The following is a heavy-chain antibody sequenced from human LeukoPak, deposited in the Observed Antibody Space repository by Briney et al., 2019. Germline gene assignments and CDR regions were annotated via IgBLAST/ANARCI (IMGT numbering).Heavy chain of an antibody. CDR2: INPNSADT. CDR3: ARGIVSSGWYDAFDI. V-gene: IGHV1-2*02. J-gene: IGHJ3*02. Sequence: GASVKVSCKASGNSFTGHYMHWVRQAPGQGLEWMGWINPNSADTNYAQKFQGRVTMTRDTSINTAYMELSRLRSDDTAVYYCARGIVSSGWYDAFDIWGQGSPVTVSS. D-gene: IGHD6-19*01. CDR1: GNSFTGHY.